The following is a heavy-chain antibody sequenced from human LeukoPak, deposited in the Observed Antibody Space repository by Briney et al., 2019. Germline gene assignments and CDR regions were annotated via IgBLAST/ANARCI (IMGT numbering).Heavy chain of an antibody. J-gene: IGHJ3*02. CDR2: ISYIGST. CDR1: DDSFSSHY. V-gene: IGHV4-59*03. Sequence: SETLSLTCTVSDDSFSSHYWTWIRQPPGKGLEWIGYISYIGSTNYNPSLKSRVTISVDTSKNQFSLKVSSVTAADTAVYYCAKDSNSVNKRVDNWGQRTMGNGSS. D-gene: IGHD4-23*01. CDR3: AKDSNSVNKRVDN.